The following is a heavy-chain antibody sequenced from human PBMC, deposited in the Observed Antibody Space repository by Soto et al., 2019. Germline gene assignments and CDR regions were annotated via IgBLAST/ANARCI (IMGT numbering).Heavy chain of an antibody. V-gene: IGHV3-11*01. Sequence: GGSLRLSGAASGFTFSDYYISWIRQAPWKGLEWVSYISGSDGAVYYADSVKGRFTIYRENAKRSLYLQMNSLRAEDTAVYYCARDMIVIRGAFHIWGQRTKVTV. CDR1: GFTFSDYY. CDR2: ISGSDGAV. CDR3: ARDMIVIRGAFHI. J-gene: IGHJ3*02. D-gene: IGHD3-22*01.